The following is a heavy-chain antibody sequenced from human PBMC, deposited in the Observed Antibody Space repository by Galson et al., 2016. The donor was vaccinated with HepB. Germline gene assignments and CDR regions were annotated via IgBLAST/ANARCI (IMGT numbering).Heavy chain of an antibody. J-gene: IGHJ4*02. D-gene: IGHD3-3*01. Sequence: SETLSLTCTVSGDSISRGNYYWTWIRQPPGKGLEWIGSVYYTGSTYYIPSLKSRVTISVDMSRNQFSLHLTSVTAADTAIYYCARGDPSRDFWSDYQADLFSFDNWGQGTLVTVSS. CDR1: GDSISRGNYY. CDR2: VYYTGST. CDR3: ARGDPSRDFWSDYQADLFSFDN. V-gene: IGHV4-39*07.